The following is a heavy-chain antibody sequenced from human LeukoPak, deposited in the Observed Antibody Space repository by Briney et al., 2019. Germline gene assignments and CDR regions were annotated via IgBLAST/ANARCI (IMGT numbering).Heavy chain of an antibody. J-gene: IGHJ4*02. Sequence: GGSLRLSCAASGFTFNTFGMSWVRQAPGKGLEWVAVISYDGSKKYYADSVKGRFAISRDNSKNTLYLQMNSLRAEDTAVYYCAKDQGYGSGTYLDYWGQGTLVTVSS. CDR1: GFTFNTFG. CDR3: AKDQGYGSGTYLDY. D-gene: IGHD3-10*01. CDR2: ISYDGSKK. V-gene: IGHV3-30*18.